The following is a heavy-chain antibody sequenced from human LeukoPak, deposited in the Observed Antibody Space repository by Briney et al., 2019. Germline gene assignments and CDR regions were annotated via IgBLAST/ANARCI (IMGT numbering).Heavy chain of an antibody. D-gene: IGHD3-22*01. CDR1: GYTFTGYY. V-gene: IGHV1-2*06. CDR3: ARGLNSVYYFNVVAPYYFDY. J-gene: IGHJ4*02. Sequence: ASVKVSCKASGYTFTGYYMHWVRQAPGQGLEWMGRINPNSGGTNYAQKFQGRVTMTRDTSINTAYMDLSRLRSDDTAVYYCARGLNSVYYFNVVAPYYFDYWGQGTLVTVSS. CDR2: INPNSGGT.